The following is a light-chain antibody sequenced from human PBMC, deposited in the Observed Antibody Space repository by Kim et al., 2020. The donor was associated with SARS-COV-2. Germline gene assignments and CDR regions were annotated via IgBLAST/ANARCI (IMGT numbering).Light chain of an antibody. V-gene: IGLV1-44*01. J-gene: IGLJ3*02. CDR3: AAWDDSLNGLV. Sequence: QSVLTQPPSASGTPGQRVTISCSGSSSNIGSNTVNWYQQLPGTAPKLLIYSNNQWPSGVPDRFSGSKSGTSASLAISGLQSEDGADYYCAAWDDSLNGLVFGGGTQLTVL. CDR1: SSNIGSNT. CDR2: SNN.